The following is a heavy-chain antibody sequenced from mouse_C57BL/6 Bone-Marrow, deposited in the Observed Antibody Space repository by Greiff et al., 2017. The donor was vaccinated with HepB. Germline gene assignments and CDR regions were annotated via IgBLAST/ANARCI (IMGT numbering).Heavy chain of an antibody. J-gene: IGHJ4*01. Sequence: EVKVVESGGGLVQPGGSLKLSCAASGFTFSDYYMYWVRQTPEKRLEWVAYISNGGGSTYYPDTVKGRFTISRDNAKNTLYLQMSRLKSEDTAMYYCARQGDYDDAMDYWGQGTSVTVSS. CDR1: GFTFSDYY. D-gene: IGHD2-4*01. V-gene: IGHV5-12*01. CDR2: ISNGGGST. CDR3: ARQGDYDDAMDY.